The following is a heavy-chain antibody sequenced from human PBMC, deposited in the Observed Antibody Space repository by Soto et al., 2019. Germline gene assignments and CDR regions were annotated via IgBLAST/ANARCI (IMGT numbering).Heavy chain of an antibody. Sequence: SVKVSCKASGGTFSSYAISWVRQAPGQGLEWMGGIIPIFGTANYAQKFQGRVTITADESTSTAYMELSSLRSEDTAVYYCALKNQNYDSSGYYSVVAFDIWGQGTMVTVSS. CDR2: IIPIFGTA. CDR3: ALKNQNYDSSGYYSVVAFDI. D-gene: IGHD3-22*01. V-gene: IGHV1-69*13. J-gene: IGHJ3*02. CDR1: GGTFSSYA.